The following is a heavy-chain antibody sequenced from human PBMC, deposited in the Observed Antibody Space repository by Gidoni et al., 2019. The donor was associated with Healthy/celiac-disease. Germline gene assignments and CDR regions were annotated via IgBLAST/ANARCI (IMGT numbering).Heavy chain of an antibody. CDR3: ARGTDRYGMGV. Sequence: QVQLQEAGPGLVKPSETLSLTCTVSGGSISSYYWSWIRQPPGKGLEWIGYIYYSGSTNYNPSLKSRVTISVDTSKNQFSLKLSSVTAADTAVYYCARGTDRYGMGVWGQGTTVTVSS. CDR1: GGSISSYY. V-gene: IGHV4-59*01. D-gene: IGHD1-1*01. J-gene: IGHJ6*02. CDR2: IYYSGST.